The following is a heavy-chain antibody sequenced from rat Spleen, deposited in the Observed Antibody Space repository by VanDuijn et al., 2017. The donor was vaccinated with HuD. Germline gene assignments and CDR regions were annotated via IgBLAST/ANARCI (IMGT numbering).Heavy chain of an antibody. D-gene: IGHD4-3*01. Sequence: EVRLVESGGGLVQPGRSLKLSCAASGFTFTNYDMAWIRQAPPTGLEWVASINPGGYNPYYRDSVKGRFTVSRDNSKSTLYLQVDSLRSEDTATYYCARQDTSGYSNWFAYWGQGTLVTVSS. J-gene: IGHJ3*01. CDR1: GFTFTNYD. CDR2: INPGGYNP. CDR3: ARQDTSGYSNWFAY. V-gene: IGHV5-25*01.